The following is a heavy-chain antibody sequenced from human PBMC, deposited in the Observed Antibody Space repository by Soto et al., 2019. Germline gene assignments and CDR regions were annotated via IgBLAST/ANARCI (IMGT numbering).Heavy chain of an antibody. CDR3: AREGDCSSTSCYVDY. CDR2: IIPIFGTA. D-gene: IGHD2-2*01. J-gene: IGHJ4*02. V-gene: IGHV1-69*13. Sequence: GASVKVSCKASGGTFSSYAISWVRQAPGQGLEWMGGIIPIFGTANYAQKFQGRVTITADESTSTAYMELSSLRSEDTAVYYCAREGDCSSTSCYVDYWGQGTLVTVSS. CDR1: GGTFSSYA.